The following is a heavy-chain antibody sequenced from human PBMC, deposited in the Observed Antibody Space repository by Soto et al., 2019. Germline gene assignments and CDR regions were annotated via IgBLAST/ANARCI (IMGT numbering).Heavy chain of an antibody. J-gene: IGHJ4*02. CDR1: GFTFSDYA. CDR2: ISGGGGST. CDR3: AKDQSYYYDSSGYLAW. Sequence: EVQLLESGGDLVQPGGSLRLSCAASGFTFSDYAMRLVRQAPGKVLEWVSTISGGGGSTYYADSVRGRFTISRDNSKNTLYLQMNSLRAEDTAFYYCAKDQSYYYDSSGYLAWWGPGTLVTVSS. D-gene: IGHD3-22*01. V-gene: IGHV3-23*01.